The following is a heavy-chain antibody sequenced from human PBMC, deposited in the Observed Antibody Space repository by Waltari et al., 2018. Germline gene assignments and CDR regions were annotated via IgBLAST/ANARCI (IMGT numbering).Heavy chain of an antibody. CDR1: GRPLTSSNYY. J-gene: IGHJ3*01. V-gene: IGHV4-39*01. CDR3: TRASIFGVALDAFDL. D-gene: IGHD3-3*01. CDR2: VFYNGDT. Sequence: QVQLQESGPGLLKPSETLSLTCSVSGRPLTSSNYYWGWIRQPPGKGLEWIGSVFYNGDTYYNPSLKSRVTVSVDTSKNQVSLKLSSVTAADTAVYYCTRASIFGVALDAFDLWGQGTMVSVSS.